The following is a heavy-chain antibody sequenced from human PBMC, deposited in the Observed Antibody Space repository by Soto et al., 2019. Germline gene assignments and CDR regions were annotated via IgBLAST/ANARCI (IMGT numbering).Heavy chain of an antibody. J-gene: IGHJ6*02. Sequence: SETLSLTCAVYGGSFSGYYWSWIRQPPGKGLEWIGEINHSGSTNYNPSLKSRVTISVDTSKNQFSLKLSSVTAADTAVYYCARVGASSGWYYYYYYGMDVWGQGTTVTVSS. CDR1: GGSFSGYY. V-gene: IGHV4-34*01. CDR2: INHSGST. D-gene: IGHD6-19*01. CDR3: ARVGASSGWYYYYYYGMDV.